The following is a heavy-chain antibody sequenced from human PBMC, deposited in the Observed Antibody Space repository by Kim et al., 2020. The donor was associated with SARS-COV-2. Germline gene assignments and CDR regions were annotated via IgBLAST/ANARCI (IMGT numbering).Heavy chain of an antibody. Sequence: SETLSLTCTVSGGSISSGGYYWSWIRQHPGKGLEWIGYIYYSGSTYYNPSLKSRVTISVDTSKNQFSLKLSSVTAADTAVYYCARGVKNYGDRIRHKHPLTYYYGMDVWGQGTTVTVSS. D-gene: IGHD4-17*01. CDR1: GGSISSGGYY. J-gene: IGHJ6*02. CDR3: ARGVKNYGDRIRHKHPLTYYYGMDV. V-gene: IGHV4-31*03. CDR2: IYYSGST.